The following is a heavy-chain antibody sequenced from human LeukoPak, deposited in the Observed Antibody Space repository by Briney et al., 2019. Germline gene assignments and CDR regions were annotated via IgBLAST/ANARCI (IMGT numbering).Heavy chain of an antibody. Sequence: GGSLRLSCAASGFTFSSYAMSWVRQAPGKGLEWVSAISGSGGSTYYADSVKGRFTISRDNSKNTLYLQMNSLRAEDTAVYYCARGKLGISDAFDIWGQGTMVTVSS. D-gene: IGHD7-27*01. V-gene: IGHV3-23*01. CDR1: GFTFSSYA. J-gene: IGHJ3*02. CDR2: ISGSGGST. CDR3: ARGKLGISDAFDI.